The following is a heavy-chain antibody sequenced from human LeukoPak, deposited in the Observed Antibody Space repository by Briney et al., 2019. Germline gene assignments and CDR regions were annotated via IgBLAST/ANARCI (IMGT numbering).Heavy chain of an antibody. CDR2: INHSGST. V-gene: IGHV4-34*01. J-gene: IGHJ4*02. CDR3: ARVESNGSVSYIEY. D-gene: IGHD3-10*01. Sequence: SETLSLTCAVYGGSFSGYYWSWIRQPPGKGLEWIGEINHSGSTNYNPSLKSRVTISVDTSKNQFSLKLSSVTAADTAVYYCARVESNGSVSYIEYWGQGTLVTVSS. CDR1: GGSFSGYY.